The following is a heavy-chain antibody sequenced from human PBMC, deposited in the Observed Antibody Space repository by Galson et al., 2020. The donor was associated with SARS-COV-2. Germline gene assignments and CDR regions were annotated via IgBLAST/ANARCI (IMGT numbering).Heavy chain of an antibody. CDR1: GYTFTNYE. D-gene: IGHD4-17*01. CDR3: ARSYDDFATCFDP. Sequence: ASVKVSCKASGYTFTNYEINWVRQAPGQGLEWMGWMNPHSGNTGYAQKFQGRVTITRTTSISTAYMELNSLTSEDTAVYYCARSYDDFATCFDPWRRGTLVSVSS. J-gene: IGHJ5*02. CDR2: MNPHSGNT. V-gene: IGHV1-8*01.